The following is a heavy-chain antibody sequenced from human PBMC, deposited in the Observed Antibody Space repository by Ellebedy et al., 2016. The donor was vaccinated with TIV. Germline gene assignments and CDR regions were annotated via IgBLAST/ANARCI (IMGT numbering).Heavy chain of an antibody. D-gene: IGHD4-23*01. V-gene: IGHV3-23*01. CDR1: GLTLSSHA. Sequence: GESLKISCAASGLTLSSHAMSWVRQAPGKGLDWVSSITESGGNTYYADSVKGRFTISRDNSKDTLFLQMNSLRAEDTAIYFCARDPVGVGPAFDVWGQGTMVTVSS. CDR3: ARDPVGVGPAFDV. CDR2: ITESGGNT. J-gene: IGHJ3*01.